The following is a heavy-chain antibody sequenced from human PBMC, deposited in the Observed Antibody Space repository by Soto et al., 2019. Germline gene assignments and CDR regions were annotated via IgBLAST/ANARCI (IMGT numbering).Heavy chain of an antibody. CDR2: ISAYNGNT. J-gene: IGHJ5*02. V-gene: IGHV1-18*01. D-gene: IGHD6-19*01. CDR3: ARDGTYIIAVAGINQNWFDP. CDR1: GYTFTSYG. Sequence: GASVKVSCKASGYTFTSYGISWVRQAPGQGLEWMGWISAYNGNTNYAQKLQGRVTMTTDTSTSTAYMELRSLRSDDTAVYYCARDGTYIIAVAGINQNWFDPWGQGTLVTVSS.